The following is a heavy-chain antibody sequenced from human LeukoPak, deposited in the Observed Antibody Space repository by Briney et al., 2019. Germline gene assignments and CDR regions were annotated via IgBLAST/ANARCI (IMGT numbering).Heavy chain of an antibody. J-gene: IGHJ4*02. D-gene: IGHD3-22*01. CDR2: INPRSGGT. V-gene: IGHV1-2*02. CDR3: ARLGAFVLYYDSSGYFDS. Sequence: ASVKVSCKASGYTFTDHHMHWVRQAPGQGLEWMGWINPRSGGTNYAQKFQGRVTMSRDTSISTTYMELSSPRSDDTAVYYCARLGAFVLYYDSSGYFDSWGQGTLVTVSS. CDR1: GYTFTDHH.